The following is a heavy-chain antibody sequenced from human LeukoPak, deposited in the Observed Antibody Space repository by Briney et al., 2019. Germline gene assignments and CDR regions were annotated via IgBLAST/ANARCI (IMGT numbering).Heavy chain of an antibody. CDR2: LSSDGNSK. CDR3: ARPDNGVWSHLFDM. V-gene: IGHV3-30-3*01. CDR1: GFTFSSYA. D-gene: IGHD2-8*01. J-gene: IGHJ3*02. Sequence: PGGSLRLSCEASGFTFSSYAFHWVRQAPGKGLEWVAFLSSDGNSKYYADSVKGRFTISRDNSKNTLYLQMNSLRVEDTALYYCARPDNGVWSHLFDMWGQGTLVTVIS.